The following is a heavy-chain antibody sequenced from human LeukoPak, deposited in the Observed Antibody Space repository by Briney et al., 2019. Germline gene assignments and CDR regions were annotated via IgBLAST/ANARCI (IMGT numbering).Heavy chain of an antibody. CDR2: IRGSGGST. Sequence: GGSLRLSCAASGFTFSSYGMSWVRQAPGKGLEWVSAIRGSGGSTYYADSVKGRFTISRDNSKNTLYLQMNSLRAEDTAVYYCAKATYYYDSSGYYPSPLGFDPWGQGTLVTVSS. J-gene: IGHJ5*02. CDR1: GFTFSSYG. D-gene: IGHD3-22*01. V-gene: IGHV3-23*01. CDR3: AKATYYYDSSGYYPSPLGFDP.